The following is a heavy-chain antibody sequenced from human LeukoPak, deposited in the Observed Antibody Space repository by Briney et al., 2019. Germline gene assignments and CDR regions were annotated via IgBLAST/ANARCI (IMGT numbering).Heavy chain of an antibody. V-gene: IGHV4-39*01. CDR1: GGSISSSSYY. Sequence: SETLSLTCTVSGGSISSSSYYRGWIRQPPGKGLEWIGSIYYSGSTYYNPSLKSRVTISVDTSKNQFSLKLSSVTAADTAVYYCARHVGDGYNLWGQGTLVTVSS. CDR3: ARHVGDGYNL. D-gene: IGHD5-24*01. J-gene: IGHJ4*02. CDR2: IYYSGST.